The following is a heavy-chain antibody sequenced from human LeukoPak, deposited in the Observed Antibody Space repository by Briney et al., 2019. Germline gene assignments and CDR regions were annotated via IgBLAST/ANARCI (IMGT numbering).Heavy chain of an antibody. CDR2: ITSGDNT. J-gene: IGHJ4*02. CDR1: GFTFSTYA. D-gene: IGHD2-8*02. V-gene: IGHV3-23*01. CDR3: ASRGHVLGYFDY. Sequence: SGGSLRLSCAASGFTFSTYAMSWVRQAPGKGLEWVSTITSGDNTYYADSVKGRFTISRDNSKNTLYLLMNSLRAEDTAVYHCASRGHVLGYFDYWGQGTLVTVSS.